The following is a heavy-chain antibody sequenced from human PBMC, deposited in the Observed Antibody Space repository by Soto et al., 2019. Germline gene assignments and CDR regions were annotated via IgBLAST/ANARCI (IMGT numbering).Heavy chain of an antibody. Sequence: PGGSLRLSCAASGFTFSSYSMNWVRQAPGKGLEWVSSISSSSSYIYYADSVKGRFTISRDNAKNSLYLQMNSLRAEDTAVYYCARGGYGGYVPHNDAFDIWGQGTMVTVSS. CDR3: ARGGYGGYVPHNDAFDI. CDR1: GFTFSSYS. V-gene: IGHV3-21*01. D-gene: IGHD4-17*01. J-gene: IGHJ3*02. CDR2: ISSSSSYI.